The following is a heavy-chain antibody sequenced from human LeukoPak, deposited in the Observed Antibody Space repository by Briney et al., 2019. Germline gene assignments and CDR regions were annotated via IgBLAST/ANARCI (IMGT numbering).Heavy chain of an antibody. CDR1: GFTFSSYE. J-gene: IGHJ4*02. D-gene: IGHD1-26*01. CDR2: ITSGSSYR. CDR3: ANVGLGTSGSY. V-gene: IGHV3-21*01. Sequence: PGGSLRLSCAASGFTFSSYEMNWVRQAPGKGLEWVSSITSGSSYRFYADSVKGRFTISRDNVKELLYLQMNSLRADDTAVYCANVGLGTSGSYWGQGTLVTVSS.